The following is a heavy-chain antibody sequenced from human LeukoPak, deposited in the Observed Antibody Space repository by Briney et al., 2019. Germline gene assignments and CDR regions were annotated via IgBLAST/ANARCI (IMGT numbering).Heavy chain of an antibody. CDR3: VRDKDWGFDL. V-gene: IGHV3-48*01. J-gene: IGHJ4*02. Sequence: PGGSLRLSCAASGFTFSDYSMNWVRQAPGKGLEWVSYIRSSSTIDYADSVKGRFTISRDNAKNSLYLQMNSLRAEDTAVYYCVRDKDWGFDLWGQGTLVTGSS. CDR2: IRSSSTI. D-gene: IGHD7-27*01. CDR1: GFTFSDYS.